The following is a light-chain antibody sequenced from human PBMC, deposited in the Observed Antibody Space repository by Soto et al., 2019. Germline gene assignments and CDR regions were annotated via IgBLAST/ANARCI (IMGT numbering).Light chain of an antibody. V-gene: IGKV3-11*01. CDR1: QSVSSY. Sequence: EIVLTQSPATLSLSPGERPTLSCRASQSVSSYLAWYQQKPGQAPRLLIYDASNRATGIPARFSGSGSGTDFTLTISSLEPEDFAVYYCQHRSTWPFTFGQGTKLEIK. CDR3: QHRSTWPFT. CDR2: DAS. J-gene: IGKJ2*01.